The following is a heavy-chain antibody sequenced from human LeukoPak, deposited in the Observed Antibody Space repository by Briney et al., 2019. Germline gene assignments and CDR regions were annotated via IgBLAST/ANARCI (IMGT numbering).Heavy chain of an antibody. V-gene: IGHV1-69*05. CDR3: ARDLGIAAAGTAY. Sequence: ASVKVFCKASGGTFSSYAISWVRQAPGQGLEWMGGIIPIFGTANYAQKFQGRVTITTDESTSTAYMELSSLRSEDTAVYYCARDLGIAAAGTAYWGQGTLVTVSS. D-gene: IGHD6-13*01. J-gene: IGHJ4*02. CDR2: IIPIFGTA. CDR1: GGTFSSYA.